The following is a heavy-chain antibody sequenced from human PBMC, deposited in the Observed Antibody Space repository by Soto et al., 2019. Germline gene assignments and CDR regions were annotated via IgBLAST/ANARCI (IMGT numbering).Heavy chain of an antibody. J-gene: IGHJ4*02. Sequence: EVQLVESGGGLVMPGGSLRLSCAASGFTFSSYSMNWVRQAPGKGLEWVSSISTSSSYIHYADSVKGRFTISRDNAKNSMYLQMNSLRAEDTAVYYCARGGSGRYEDVDYWGQGTLVTVSS. V-gene: IGHV3-21*01. CDR2: ISTSSSYI. CDR1: GFTFSSYS. CDR3: ARGGSGRYEDVDY. D-gene: IGHD6-19*01.